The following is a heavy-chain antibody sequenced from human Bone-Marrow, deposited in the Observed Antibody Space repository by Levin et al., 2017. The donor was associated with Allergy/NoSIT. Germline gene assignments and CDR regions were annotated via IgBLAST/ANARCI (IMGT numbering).Heavy chain of an antibody. CDR1: GYTLSDYG. CDR3: ARIWTDFYGSGSYRSDY. V-gene: IGHV1-18*04. J-gene: IGHJ4*02. D-gene: IGHD3-10*01. CDR2: ISGYSRKT. Sequence: ASVKVSCKASGYTLSDYGISWVRQAPGQGPEWLGWISGYSRKTNYAQKFQGRVTMTRDTSTTTAYMELTNLRSDDTGVYYCARIWTDFYGSGSYRSDYWGQGTLVPVSS.